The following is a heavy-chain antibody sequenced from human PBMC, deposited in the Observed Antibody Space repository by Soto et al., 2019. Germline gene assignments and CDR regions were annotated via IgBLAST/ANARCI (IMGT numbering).Heavy chain of an antibody. CDR3: ARIRVMITFGGVIAPFDY. CDR2: IFSNDEK. CDR1: GFSLSNARMG. J-gene: IGHJ4*02. Sequence: QVTLKESGPVLVKPTETLTLTCTVSGFSLSNARMGVSWIRQPPGKALEWLAHIFSNDEKSYSTSLKSRLTISKDTSKSQVVLTMTNMDPVDTATYYCARIRVMITFGGVIAPFDYWGQGTLVTVSS. V-gene: IGHV2-26*01. D-gene: IGHD3-16*02.